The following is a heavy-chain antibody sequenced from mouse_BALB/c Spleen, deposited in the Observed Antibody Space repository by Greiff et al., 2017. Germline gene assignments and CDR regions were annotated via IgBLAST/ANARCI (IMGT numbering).Heavy chain of an antibody. J-gene: IGHJ4*01. CDR2: ISSGRNTI. V-gene: IGHV5-17*02. Sequence: EVKLMESGGGLVQPGGSRKLSCAASGFTFSRFGMQWVRQAPEKGLEWVAYISSGRNTIYYADTVKGRLTISRDNPKNTLFLQMTSLRSEDTAMFYCARAVECARDHGGQGTSVTVPS. CDR1: GFTFSRFG. CDR3: ARAVECARDH.